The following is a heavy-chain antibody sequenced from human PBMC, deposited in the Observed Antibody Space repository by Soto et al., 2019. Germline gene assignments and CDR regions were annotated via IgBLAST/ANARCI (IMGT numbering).Heavy chain of an antibody. D-gene: IGHD6-19*01. J-gene: IGHJ6*02. CDR2: IIPIFGTA. Sequence: QVQLEQSGGEVKKPGSSVKVSCKASGVTFSKFIMTWVRQAPGLGLEWVGGIIPIFGTANYAQKFQGRVTITADESTSTSYMEVNNLRSEDTAVYYCAKVRYSSPMGYYYGMDVWGQGTKVTVAS. CDR3: AKVRYSSPMGYYYGMDV. CDR1: GVTFSKFI. V-gene: IGHV1-69*01.